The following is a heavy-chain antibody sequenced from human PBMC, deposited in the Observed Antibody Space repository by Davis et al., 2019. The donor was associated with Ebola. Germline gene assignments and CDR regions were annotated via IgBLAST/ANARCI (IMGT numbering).Heavy chain of an antibody. V-gene: IGHV1-46*01. Sequence: ASVKVSCKASGYTFTNYYMHWVRQAPGQGLEWMGMINPNDGRTIYAQKFQGRVTMTTDTSTSTAYMELRSLRSDDTAMYYCARDSFCTYGVCNDRDFDYWGQGTLVTVSS. CDR2: INPNDGRT. J-gene: IGHJ4*02. CDR3: ARDSFCTYGVCNDRDFDY. D-gene: IGHD2-8*01. CDR1: GYTFTNYY.